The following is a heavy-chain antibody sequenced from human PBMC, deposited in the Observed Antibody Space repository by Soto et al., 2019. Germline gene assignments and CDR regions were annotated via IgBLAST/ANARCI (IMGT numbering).Heavy chain of an antibody. CDR3: ARDMDASFYYYGMDV. CDR2: ISAYNGNT. J-gene: IGHJ6*02. V-gene: IGHV1-18*01. D-gene: IGHD2-2*03. Sequence: GASVKVSCKASGYTFTSYGISWVRQAPGQGLEWMGWISAYNGNTNYAQKFQGRVTMTTDTSTSTAYMELRSLTSDDSAVYYCARDMDASFYYYGMDVWGQGTTVTVSS. CDR1: GYTFTSYG.